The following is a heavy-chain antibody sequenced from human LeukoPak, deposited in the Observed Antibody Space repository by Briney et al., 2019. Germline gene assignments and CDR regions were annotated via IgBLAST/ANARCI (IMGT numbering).Heavy chain of an antibody. Sequence: SVKVSCKASGGTFSSYAISWVRQAPGQGLEWMGGIIPIFGTANYAQKFQGRVTITADESTSTAYMELSSLRSEDTAVYYCAGPGFGELTWDYWGQGTLVTVSS. D-gene: IGHD3-10*01. CDR2: IIPIFGTA. J-gene: IGHJ4*02. CDR1: GGTFSSYA. V-gene: IGHV1-69*01. CDR3: AGPGFGELTWDY.